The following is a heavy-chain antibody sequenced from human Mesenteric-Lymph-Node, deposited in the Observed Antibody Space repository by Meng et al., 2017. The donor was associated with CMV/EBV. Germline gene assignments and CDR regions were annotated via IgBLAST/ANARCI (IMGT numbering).Heavy chain of an antibody. D-gene: IGHD6-19*01. J-gene: IGHJ6*01. Sequence: GGSLRLSCAASGFTVSSNYMSWVRQAPGKGLEWVSIFYNGGNTYYAASVKGRFTISRDNSQNTLYLQMNSLRAEDTAVYFCAKERVEWLAYYGMDVWGQGTTVTVSS. CDR3: AKERVEWLAYYGMDV. CDR2: FYNGGNT. CDR1: GFTVSSNY. V-gene: IGHV3-53*05.